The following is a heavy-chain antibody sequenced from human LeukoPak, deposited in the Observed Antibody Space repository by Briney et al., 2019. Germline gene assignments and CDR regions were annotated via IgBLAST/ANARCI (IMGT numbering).Heavy chain of an antibody. Sequence: GGSLRLSCTASGFKFADAPMHWVRKPPGKGLEWIALITWDSTDSYYADSVKGRFTISRDDSGNTLYLQMNSLRSDDTALYYCAKDVSFRRGHNFDASDIWGLGTMVTVSS. V-gene: IGHV3-43*01. CDR2: ITWDSTDS. CDR1: GFKFADAP. J-gene: IGHJ3*02. D-gene: IGHD5-24*01. CDR3: AKDVSFRRGHNFDASDI.